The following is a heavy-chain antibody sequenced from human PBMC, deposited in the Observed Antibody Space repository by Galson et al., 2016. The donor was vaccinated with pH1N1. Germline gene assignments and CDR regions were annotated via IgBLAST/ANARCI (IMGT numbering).Heavy chain of an antibody. D-gene: IGHD3-22*01. CDR2: IYPGDSDT. CDR1: GYTFTRNW. CDR3: ARSARVWFDSSGYYPHYFDN. J-gene: IGHJ4*02. V-gene: IGHV5-51*01. Sequence: QSGAEVKKPGESLKISCQASGYTFTRNWIAWVRQMPGRGLEWIGMIYPGDSDTRYNPSFQGQVTISADKSISTTYLHWSSLDASDTAMYFCARSARVWFDSSGYYPHYFDNWGQGTLVTVSS.